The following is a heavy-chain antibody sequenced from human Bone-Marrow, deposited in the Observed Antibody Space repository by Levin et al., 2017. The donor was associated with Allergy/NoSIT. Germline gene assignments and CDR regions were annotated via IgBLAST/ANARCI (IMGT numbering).Heavy chain of an antibody. CDR1: GFTFSSYG. J-gene: IGHJ6*02. V-gene: IGHV3-30*18. Sequence: GGSLRLSCAASGFTFSSYGMHWVRQAPGKGLEWVAVISYDGSNKYYADSVKGRFTISRDNSKNTLYLQMNSLRAEDTAVYYCAKEAAEVKYYYYGMDGWGQGTTVTVSS. CDR2: ISYDGSNK. CDR3: AKEAAEVKYYYYGMDG. D-gene: IGHD6-13*01.